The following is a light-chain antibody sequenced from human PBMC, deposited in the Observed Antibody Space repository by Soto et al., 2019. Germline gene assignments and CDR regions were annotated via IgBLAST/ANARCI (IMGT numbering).Light chain of an antibody. CDR3: SSWTGSGRV. V-gene: IGLV2-14*01. Sequence: QSALTQPASVSGFPGQSITISCTGTSSDVGGYNYVSWYQQHPGKAPKLMIYEVSNRPSGVSNRFSGSKSGNTASLTISGLQAEDEADYYCSSWTGSGRVFGGGTKVTVL. J-gene: IGLJ2*01. CDR1: SSDVGGYNY. CDR2: EVS.